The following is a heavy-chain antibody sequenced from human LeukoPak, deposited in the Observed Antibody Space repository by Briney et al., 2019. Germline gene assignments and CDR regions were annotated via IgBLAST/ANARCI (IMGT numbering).Heavy chain of an antibody. Sequence: SETLSLTCTVSGGSISSYYWSWIRQPAGKGLEWIGRIYTSGSTNYNPSLKSRVTMAVDTAKNQFSLKLSSVTAADTAVYYCARVLWPGRDWGHYYYYYYMDVWGKGTTVTASS. CDR2: IYTSGST. CDR1: GGSISSYY. D-gene: IGHD2-21*01. V-gene: IGHV4-4*07. CDR3: ARVLWPGRDWGHYYYYYYMDV. J-gene: IGHJ6*03.